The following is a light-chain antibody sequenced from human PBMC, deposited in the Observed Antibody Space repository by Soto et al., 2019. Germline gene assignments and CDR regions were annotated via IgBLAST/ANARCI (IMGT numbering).Light chain of an antibody. V-gene: IGKV1-5*03. CDR1: QTISSW. J-gene: IGKJ1*01. Sequence: DIQMTQSPSTLSGSVGDRVTITCRASQTISSWLAWYQQKPGKAPKLLIYKASTLKSGVPSRFSGSGSGTEFTLTISSLRPDDFATYYCQHYNSYSEACGQGTKGDI. CDR2: KAS. CDR3: QHYNSYSEA.